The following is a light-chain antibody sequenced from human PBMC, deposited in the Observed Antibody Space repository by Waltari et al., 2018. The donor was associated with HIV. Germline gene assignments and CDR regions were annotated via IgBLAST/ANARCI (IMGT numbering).Light chain of an antibody. CDR3: QSYARSLRGGV. CDR1: RSNIGAGYD. CDR2: GRT. Sequence: QSVLTQPRSVSGAPGQTVPLSCPGSRSNIGAGYDIHWYKHLPGSAPKLRVYGRTSRPQGGPCCVSGSQSCTSVSMVISGLQAEEEADYYCQSYARSLRGGVFGGGARLTVL. J-gene: IGLJ7*01. V-gene: IGLV1-40*01.